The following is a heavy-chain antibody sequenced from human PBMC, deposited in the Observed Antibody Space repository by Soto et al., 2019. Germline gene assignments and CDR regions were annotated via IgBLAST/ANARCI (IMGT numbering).Heavy chain of an antibody. J-gene: IGHJ4*02. Sequence: PSGTLALTCTVSGGSISSCDYYWSWIRQPPGKGLEWIGYIYYSGSTYYNPSLKSRVTISVDTSKNQFSLKLSSVTAADTALYYCARKSFVDQRFDNWGQGTLVTVSS. D-gene: IGHD2-2*01. CDR3: ARKSFVDQRFDN. V-gene: IGHV4-30-4*01. CDR2: IYYSGST. CDR1: GGSISSCDYY.